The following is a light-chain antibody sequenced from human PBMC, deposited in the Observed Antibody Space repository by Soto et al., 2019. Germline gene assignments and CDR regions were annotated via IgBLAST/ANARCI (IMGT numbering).Light chain of an antibody. V-gene: IGLV2-23*01. J-gene: IGLJ2*01. CDR3: CAFVRSNALL. CDR1: SSDVGSYNL. Sequence: QSVLTQPASVCGSPGQSITISCTGTSSDVGSYNLVSWYQHHPGKAPKFIIYEDNKRPSGVSNRFSGSKSGNTASLTISGLQAEDEADYYCCAFVRSNALLFGGGTKVTVL. CDR2: EDN.